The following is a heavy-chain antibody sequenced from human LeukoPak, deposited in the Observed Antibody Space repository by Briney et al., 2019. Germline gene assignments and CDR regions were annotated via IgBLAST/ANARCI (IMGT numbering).Heavy chain of an antibody. CDR1: GFTFSSYG. CDR2: ISYDGSNK. CDR3: ARDRRGGYGSSKDY. J-gene: IGHJ4*02. V-gene: IGHV3-30*03. D-gene: IGHD1-26*01. Sequence: GGSLRLSCAASGFTFSSYGMHWVRQAPGKGLEWVAVISYDGSNKYYADSVKGRFTISRDNSKNTLYLQMNSLRAEDTAVYYCARDRRGGYGSSKDYWGQGTLVTVSS.